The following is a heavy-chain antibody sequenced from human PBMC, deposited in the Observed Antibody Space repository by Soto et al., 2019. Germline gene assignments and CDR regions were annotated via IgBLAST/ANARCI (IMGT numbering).Heavy chain of an antibody. V-gene: IGHV1-2*04. Sequence: ASVKVSCKASGYTFTGYYMHWVRQAPGQGLEWMGWINPNSGGTNYAQKFQGWVTMTRDTSISTAYMELSRLRSDDTAVYYCARGESGGITAPYYYYVDVWGKGTTVPVSS. CDR3: ARGESGGITAPYYYYVDV. D-gene: IGHD3-16*02. CDR2: INPNSGGT. J-gene: IGHJ6*03. CDR1: GYTFTGYY.